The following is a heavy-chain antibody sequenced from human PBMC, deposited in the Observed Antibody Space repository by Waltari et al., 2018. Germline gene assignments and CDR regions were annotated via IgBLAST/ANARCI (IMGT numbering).Heavy chain of an antibody. Sequence: QVQLVQSGAEVKKPGSSVTVSCKASGGSFASYGISWVRQAPGQGLEWMGGIIPTGGTTNYAQKFQGRVTSNADKSTSTAYMHLTSLRSEDAAVYYCAGGYYESSGFSFYYFYHMDVWGKGTTVTVSS. J-gene: IGHJ6*03. CDR2: IIPTGGTT. CDR3: AGGYYESSGFSFYYFYHMDV. D-gene: IGHD3-22*01. CDR1: GGSFASYG. V-gene: IGHV1-69*14.